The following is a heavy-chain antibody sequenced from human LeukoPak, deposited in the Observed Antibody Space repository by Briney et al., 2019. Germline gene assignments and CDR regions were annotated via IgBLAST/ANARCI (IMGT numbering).Heavy chain of an antibody. J-gene: IGHJ4*02. V-gene: IGHV4-39*07. CDR3: AREIFGRDRDGYNIPIFDY. CDR2: IYYSGST. CDR1: GGSITSSSYY. D-gene: IGHD5-24*01. Sequence: SETLSLTCTVSGGSITSSSYYWGWIRQPPGKGLEWIGSIYYSGSTYYNPSLKSRVTISVDTSKNQFSLKLSSVTAADTDVYYCAREIFGRDRDGYNIPIFDYWGQGTLVTVSS.